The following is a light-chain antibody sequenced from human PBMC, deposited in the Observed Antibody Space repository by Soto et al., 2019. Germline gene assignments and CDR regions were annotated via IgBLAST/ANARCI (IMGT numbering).Light chain of an antibody. CDR3: QQSYSTACT. J-gene: IGKJ2*02. Sequence: DIQVTQSPSSLSASVGDRVTITCRTSQRISSYLNWYQQKPGRAPKLLIYAASSLQSGVPSRFSGSGSGTDFILTIRSLQPEDSATYYCQQSYSTACTFGQGTKLEI. CDR2: AAS. CDR1: QRISSY. V-gene: IGKV1-39*01.